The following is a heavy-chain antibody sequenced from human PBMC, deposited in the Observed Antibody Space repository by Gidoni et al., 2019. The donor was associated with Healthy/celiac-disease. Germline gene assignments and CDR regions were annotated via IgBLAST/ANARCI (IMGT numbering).Heavy chain of an antibody. V-gene: IGHV3-30-3*01. CDR2: ISYDGSNK. Sequence: QVQLVESGGGVVQPGRSLRLSCAASGFTFSSYAMHWVRQAPGKGLEWVAVISYDGSNKYYADSVKGRFTISRDNSKNTLYLQMNSLRAEDTAVYYCARDRQYYDFWSGYYLPDAFDIWGQGTMVTVSS. D-gene: IGHD3-3*01. J-gene: IGHJ3*02. CDR1: GFTFSSYA. CDR3: ARDRQYYDFWSGYYLPDAFDI.